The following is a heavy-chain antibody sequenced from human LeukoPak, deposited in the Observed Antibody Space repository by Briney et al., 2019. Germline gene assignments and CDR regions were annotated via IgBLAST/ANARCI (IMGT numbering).Heavy chain of an antibody. J-gene: IGHJ4*02. CDR1: GFTFSSYS. CDR3: AKQFLWFGELSHFDY. D-gene: IGHD3-10*01. Sequence: GGSLRLSCAASGFTFSSYSMNWVRQAPGKGLEWVSYISSSSSTIYYADSVKGRFTISRDNSKNTLYVQMNSLRAEDTAVYYCAKQFLWFGELSHFDYWGQGTLVTVSS. CDR2: ISSSSSTI. V-gene: IGHV3-48*01.